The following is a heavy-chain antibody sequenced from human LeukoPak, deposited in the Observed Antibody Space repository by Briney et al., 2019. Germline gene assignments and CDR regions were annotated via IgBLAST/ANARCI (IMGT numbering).Heavy chain of an antibody. J-gene: IGHJ4*02. Sequence: GASVKVSCKASGYTFTSYGISWVRQAPGQGLEWMGWISAYNGNTNYAQKFQGRVTMTRDTSTSTVYMELSSLRSEDTAVYYCARVLRDYYDSSGYYFDYWGQGTLVTVSS. D-gene: IGHD3-22*01. CDR1: GYTFTSYG. V-gene: IGHV1-18*01. CDR3: ARVLRDYYDSSGYYFDY. CDR2: ISAYNGNT.